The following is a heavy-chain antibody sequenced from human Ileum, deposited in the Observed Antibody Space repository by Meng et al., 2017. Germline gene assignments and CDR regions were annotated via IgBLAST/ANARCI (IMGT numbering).Heavy chain of an antibody. Sequence: QVPLEQAGDDVKKPGASGKVSCKASGYTFTTYGISWVRQAPGKGLEWMGWMNTDKGNTNYAQKFQGIVTMTRDTSTSTAYMALRILKSVDTAVDYCAREGAYHGGDYWGQANRITVSS. D-gene: IGHD1-14*01. V-gene: IGHV1-18*01. J-gene: IGHJ4*02. CDR3: AREGAYHGGDY. CDR2: MNTDKGNT. CDR1: GYTFTTYG.